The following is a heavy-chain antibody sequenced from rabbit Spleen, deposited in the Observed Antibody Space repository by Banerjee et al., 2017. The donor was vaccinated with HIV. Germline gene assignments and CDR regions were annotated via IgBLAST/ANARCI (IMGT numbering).Heavy chain of an antibody. V-gene: IGHV1S45*01. CDR3: ARDGAGGSYFAL. D-gene: IGHD8-1*01. J-gene: IGHJ4*01. CDR2: IYAVSSGST. Sequence: LEESGGGLVKPGGTLTLTCTVSGFSFSSTWICWVRQAPGKGPEWIACIYAVSSGSTYYASWAKGRFTISETSSTTVTLQMTSLTAADTATYFCARDGAGGSYFALWGQGTLVTVS. CDR1: GFSFSSTW.